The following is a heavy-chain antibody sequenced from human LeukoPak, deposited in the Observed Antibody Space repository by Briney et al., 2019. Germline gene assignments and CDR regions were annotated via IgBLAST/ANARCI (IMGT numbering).Heavy chain of an antibody. V-gene: IGHV3-23*01. J-gene: IGHJ4*02. CDR2: ISGSGGST. CDR1: GFTFSSYA. D-gene: IGHD2-2*01. CDR3: AKDLLAESKYQLRHGVRGY. Sequence: QPGGSLRLSCAASGFTFSSYAMSWVRQAPGKGLEWVSAISGSGGSTYYADSVKGRFTISRDNSKNTLYLQMNSLRAEDTAVYYCAKDLLAESKYQLRHGVRGYWGQGTLVTVSS.